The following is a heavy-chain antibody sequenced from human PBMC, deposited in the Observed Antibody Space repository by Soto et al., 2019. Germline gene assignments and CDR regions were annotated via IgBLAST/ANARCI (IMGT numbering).Heavy chain of an antibody. D-gene: IGHD2-21*01. V-gene: IGHV4-30-2*01. CDR2: MYPGGNT. CDR1: GGSISSGHYP. Sequence: NPSETLSLTCAVSGGSISSGHYPWTWIRQPPGKGLEWIGYMYPGGNTYYSPSLKSRVTIALDTSKSLVSLRLNSVTAADTAVYYCARLVGVAIYPWGQGTLVTVSS. J-gene: IGHJ4*02. CDR3: ARLVGVAIYP.